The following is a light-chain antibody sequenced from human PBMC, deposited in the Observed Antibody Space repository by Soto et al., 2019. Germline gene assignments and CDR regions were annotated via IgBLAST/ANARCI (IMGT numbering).Light chain of an antibody. V-gene: IGKV3-20*01. CDR1: QSVNSNY. J-gene: IGKJ1*01. Sequence: EIVLTQSPGTLSLSPGERAALSCRASQSVNSNYFAWYQQKPGQAPRLLIYGASSRATGIPDRFSGSGSGTDFTLTINRLEPEDFALYYCQQYNHWLTWTFGQGTKVDIK. CDR2: GAS. CDR3: QQYNHWLTWT.